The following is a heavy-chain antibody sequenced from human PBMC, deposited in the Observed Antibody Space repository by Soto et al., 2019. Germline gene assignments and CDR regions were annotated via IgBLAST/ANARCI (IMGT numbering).Heavy chain of an antibody. D-gene: IGHD4-17*01. CDR2: IYSGGST. CDR3: ARDVRPPYGLRYVDC. J-gene: IGHJ4*02. CDR1: GFTVSSNY. V-gene: IGHV3-53*04. Sequence: EVQLVESGGGLVQPGGSLRLSCAASGFTVSSNYMSWVRQAPGKGLEWVSVIYSGGSTYYADSVKGRFTISRHNSKNTLYLQLNRLRAEETALYYCARDVRPPYGLRYVDCWGQGALVTVSA.